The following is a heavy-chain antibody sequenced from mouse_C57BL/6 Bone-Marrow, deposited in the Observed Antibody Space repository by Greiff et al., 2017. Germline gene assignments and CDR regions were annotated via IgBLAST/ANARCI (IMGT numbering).Heavy chain of an antibody. J-gene: IGHJ4*01. D-gene: IGHD1-1*01. CDR3: TTPTTVMDY. Sequence: DVHLVESGAELVRPGASVKLSCTASGFNIKDDYMHWVKQRPEQGLEWIGWIDPENGDTEYASKFQGKATITADTSSNTAYLQLSSLTSEDTAVYYCTTPTTVMDYWGQGTSVTVSS. V-gene: IGHV14-4*01. CDR1: GFNIKDDY. CDR2: IDPENGDT.